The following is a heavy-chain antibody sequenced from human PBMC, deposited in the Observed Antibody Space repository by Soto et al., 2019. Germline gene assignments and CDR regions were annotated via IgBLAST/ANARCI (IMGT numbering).Heavy chain of an antibody. J-gene: IGHJ4*02. CDR3: ARVYCSGGSCYGIDY. Sequence: QVQLVQSGAEVKKPGASVKVSCKASGYTFTSYYMHWVRQAPGQGLEWMGIINPTSSTSYAQKFQGRVTMXXDXSXXTVYMELSSLRSEDTAVYYCARVYCSGGSCYGIDYWGQGTLVTVSS. D-gene: IGHD2-15*01. CDR2: INPTSST. V-gene: IGHV1-46*01. CDR1: GYTFTSYY.